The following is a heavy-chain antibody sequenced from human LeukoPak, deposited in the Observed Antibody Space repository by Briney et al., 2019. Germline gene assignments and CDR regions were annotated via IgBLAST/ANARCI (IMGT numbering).Heavy chain of an antibody. CDR2: IIPIFGST. V-gene: IGHV1-69*06. CDR1: GGTFSSYA. Sequence: SVKVSCKASGGTFSSYAISWVRQASGQGLEWMGGIIPIFGSTNYAQKFQGRVTITADKSTSTAYMELSSLRSEDTAVYYCARTYGSGSYRFDPWGQGTLVTVSS. CDR3: ARTYGSGSYRFDP. D-gene: IGHD3-10*01. J-gene: IGHJ5*02.